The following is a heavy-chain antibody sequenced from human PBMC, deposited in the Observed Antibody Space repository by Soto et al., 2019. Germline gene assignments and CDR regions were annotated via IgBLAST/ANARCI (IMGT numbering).Heavy chain of an antibody. CDR1: GGSFSGYY. J-gene: IGHJ4*02. Sequence: SETLSLTCAVYGGSFSGYYWSWIRQPPGKGLEWIGEINHSGSTNYNPSLKSRVTISVDTSKNQFSLKLSSVTAADTVVYYCAREFRGWVVPAAITRYYFDYWGQGTLVTVSS. D-gene: IGHD2-2*01. V-gene: IGHV4-34*01. CDR3: AREFRGWVVPAAITRYYFDY. CDR2: INHSGST.